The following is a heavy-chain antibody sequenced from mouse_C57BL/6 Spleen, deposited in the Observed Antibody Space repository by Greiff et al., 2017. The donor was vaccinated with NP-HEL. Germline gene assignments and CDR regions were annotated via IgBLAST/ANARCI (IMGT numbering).Heavy chain of an antibody. CDR2: ISNGGGST. J-gene: IGHJ2*01. V-gene: IGHV5-12*01. Sequence: EVHLVESGGGLVQPGGSLKLSCAASGFTFSDYYMYWVRQTPEKRLEWVAYISNGGGSTYYPDTVKGRFTISRDNAKNTLYLQMSRLKSEDTAMYYCARQQRGYFDYWGQGTTLTVSS. CDR1: GFTFSDYY. CDR3: ARQQRGYFDY.